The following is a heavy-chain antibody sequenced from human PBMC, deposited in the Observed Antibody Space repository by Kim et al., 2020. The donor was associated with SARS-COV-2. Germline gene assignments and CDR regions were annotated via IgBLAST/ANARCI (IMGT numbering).Heavy chain of an antibody. V-gene: IGHV3-74*01. Sequence: GGSLRLSCAASGFSVSSYWMHWVRQPPGKGLEWVSRINEDGRTTNHADSVKGRFTISRDSAKNTLLLQMNSLRVEDTAVYYCSKDTFGPEDYWGQGILVT. CDR3: SKDTFGPEDY. J-gene: IGHJ4*02. D-gene: IGHD3-3*01. CDR1: GFSVSSYW. CDR2: INEDGRTT.